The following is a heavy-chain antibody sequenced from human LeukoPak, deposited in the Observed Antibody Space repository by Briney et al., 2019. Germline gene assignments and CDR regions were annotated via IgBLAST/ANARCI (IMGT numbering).Heavy chain of an antibody. V-gene: IGHV4-39*01. CDR2: IYYSGNT. CDR3: ARLPYTIYNWNTGYFDY. D-gene: IGHD1/OR15-1a*01. J-gene: IGHJ4*02. Sequence: SETLSLTCTVSGGSISSSSYYWGWIRQTPGKGLECIGSIYYSGNTYYNPSLKSRVTISVDTSKSQFSLKLSSVTAADTAVYYCARLPYTIYNWNTGYFDYWGQGTLVTVSS. CDR1: GGSISSSSYY.